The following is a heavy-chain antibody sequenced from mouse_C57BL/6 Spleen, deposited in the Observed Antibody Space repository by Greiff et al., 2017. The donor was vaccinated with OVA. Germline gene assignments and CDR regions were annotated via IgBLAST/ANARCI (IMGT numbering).Heavy chain of an antibody. Sequence: QVQLQQPGAELVRPGSSVKLSCKASGYTFTSYWMAWVKQRPGQGLEWIGNIYPSDSETHYNQKFKDKATLTVDKSSSTAYMQLSSLTSEDSAVYYCARKSWYFDVWGTGTTVTVSS. J-gene: IGHJ1*03. CDR3: ARKSWYFDV. CDR2: IYPSDSET. CDR1: GYTFTSYW. V-gene: IGHV1-61*01.